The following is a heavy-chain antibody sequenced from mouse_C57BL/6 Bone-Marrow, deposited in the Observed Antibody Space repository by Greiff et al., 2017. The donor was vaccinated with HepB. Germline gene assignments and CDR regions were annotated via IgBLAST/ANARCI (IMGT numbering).Heavy chain of an antibody. Sequence: VQLQQSGAELVRPGASVKLSCTASGFNIKDDYMHWVKQRPEQGLEWIGWIDPENGDTEYASKFQGKATITADTSSNTAYLQLSSLTSEDTAVYYCTTGNSDWFAYWGQGTLVTVSA. CDR1: GFNIKDDY. CDR3: TTGNSDWFAY. CDR2: IDPENGDT. V-gene: IGHV14-4*01. J-gene: IGHJ3*01.